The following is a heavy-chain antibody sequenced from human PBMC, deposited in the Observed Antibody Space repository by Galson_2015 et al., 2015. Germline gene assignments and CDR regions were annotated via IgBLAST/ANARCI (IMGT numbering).Heavy chain of an antibody. J-gene: IGHJ3*02. CDR1: GFTFSSYG. V-gene: IGHV3-30*03. CDR3: ARGAIYCSGNSCYDAFDI. CDR2: ISYDGSNK. D-gene: IGHD2-2*01. Sequence: SLRFSCAAFGFTFSSYGMHWVRQAPGKGLEWVAVISYDGSNKYYGDSVKGRFTMSRDNSKNMLHLQMSSLRAEDTAVYYCARGAIYCSGNSCYDAFDIWGQGTMVTVSS.